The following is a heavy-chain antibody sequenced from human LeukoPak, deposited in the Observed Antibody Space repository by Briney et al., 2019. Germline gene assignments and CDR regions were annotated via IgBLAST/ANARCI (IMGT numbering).Heavy chain of an antibody. V-gene: IGHV5-51*01. CDR2: IYPGDSDT. CDR1: GYSFTTYW. D-gene: IGHD2-15*01. J-gene: IGHJ3*02. Sequence: GESLKISFKDSGYSFTTYWIGWVRQMPGKGVGWMVIIYPGDSDTRYSPSFQGQVTFSADKSFYTAYLQWSSLKASDTAMYYCARGVVGAYDAFDIWGQGTMVTVSS. CDR3: ARGVVGAYDAFDI.